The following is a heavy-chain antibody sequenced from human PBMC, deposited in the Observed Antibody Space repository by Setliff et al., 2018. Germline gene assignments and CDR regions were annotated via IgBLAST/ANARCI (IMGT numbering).Heavy chain of an antibody. Sequence: SETLSLTCTVSGDSMSGASRGSWTRQPPGKGLEWIGEINHSGGTSYNSSLMSRVTISVDTSKNQFSLKLNSVTAADTAVSYWARGRNIVVRLLESWGQGTLVTVSS. CDR1: GDSMSGAS. CDR2: INHSGGT. D-gene: IGHD2-15*01. CDR3: ARGRNIVVRLLES. J-gene: IGHJ4*02. V-gene: IGHV4-34*01.